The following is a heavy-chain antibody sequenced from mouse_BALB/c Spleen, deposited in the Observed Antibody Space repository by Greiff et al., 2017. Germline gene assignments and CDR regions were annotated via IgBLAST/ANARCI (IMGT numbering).Heavy chain of an antibody. D-gene: IGHD2-1*01. CDR1: GFNIKDTY. J-gene: IGHJ4*01. CDR2: IDPANGNT. CDR3: YGNYGDYAMDY. Sequence: EVQLQQSGAELVKPGASVKLSCTASGFNIKDTYMHWVKQRPEQGLEWIGRIDPANGNTKYDPKFQGKATITADTSSNTAYLQLSSLTSEDTAVYYSYGNYGDYAMDYWGQGTSVTVSS. V-gene: IGHV14-3*02.